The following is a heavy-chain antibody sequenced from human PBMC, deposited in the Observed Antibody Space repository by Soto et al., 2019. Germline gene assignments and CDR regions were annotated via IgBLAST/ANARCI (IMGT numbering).Heavy chain of an antibody. V-gene: IGHV3-9*01. CDR2: ISWNSGSI. Sequence: EVQLVESGGGLVQPGRSLRLSCAASGFTFDVYAMHWVRQAPGKGLEWVSGISWNSGSIGYADSVKGRFTISRDNAKNSLYLQMNSLRAEDTALYYCAPGGIAAAGPFDYWGQGTLVTVSS. CDR1: GFTFDVYA. D-gene: IGHD6-13*01. CDR3: APGGIAAAGPFDY. J-gene: IGHJ4*02.